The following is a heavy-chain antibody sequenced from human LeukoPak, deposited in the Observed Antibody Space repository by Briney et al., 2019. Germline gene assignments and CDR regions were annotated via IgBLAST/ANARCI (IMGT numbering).Heavy chain of an antibody. J-gene: IGHJ4*02. CDR2: IAYNGNT. Sequence: SETLSLTCTVSGGSISRFYWNWVRQPPGKGLEWIGYIAYNGNTNYSPSLKSRVTTSVDTSKNQFSLKLSSVTAADTAMYYCARRKAKTPNYFDYWGQGALVTVSS. V-gene: IGHV4-59*08. CDR3: ARRKAKTPNYFDY. CDR1: GGSISRFY.